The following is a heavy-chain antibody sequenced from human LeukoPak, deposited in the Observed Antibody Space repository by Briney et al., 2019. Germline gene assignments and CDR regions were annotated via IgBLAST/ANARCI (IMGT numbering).Heavy chain of an antibody. V-gene: IGHV1-46*01. J-gene: IGHJ4*02. Sequence: ASVKVSCKASGYTFTSYYIHWVRQAPGQGLEWMGIINPSGGSTSYARKFQGRVTMTRDTSTSTVYMELSSLRSEDTAVYYCARGLKPPWDSTDYHDWGQGTLVTVSS. CDR3: ARGLKPPWDSTDYHD. CDR1: GYTFTSYY. D-gene: IGHD5-12*01. CDR2: INPSGGST.